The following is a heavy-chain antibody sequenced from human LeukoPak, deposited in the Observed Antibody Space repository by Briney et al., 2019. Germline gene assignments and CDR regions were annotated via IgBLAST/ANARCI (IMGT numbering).Heavy chain of an antibody. D-gene: IGHD2-2*01. V-gene: IGHV4-59*12. CDR3: ARGLIVVVPAAIIGAPYNWFDP. Sequence: SETLSLTCTVSGGSISSYYWSWIRQPPGKGLEWIGYIYHSGSTYYNPSLKSRVTISVDRSKNQFSLKLSSVTAADTAVYYCARGLIVVVPAAIIGAPYNWFDPWGQGTLVTVSS. CDR1: GGSISSYY. J-gene: IGHJ5*02. CDR2: IYHSGST.